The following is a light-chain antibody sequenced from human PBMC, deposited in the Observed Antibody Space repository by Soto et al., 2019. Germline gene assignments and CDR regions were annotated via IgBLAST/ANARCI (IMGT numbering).Light chain of an antibody. Sequence: DIQMTQSPSTLSASVGDRVTITCRASQSVSSWLAWYQQKPGKAPNLLIYKASSLESGVPSRFSGSGSGTEFTLTINSLQPDDFATYYCQQYNTYPSTFGQGTRLDIK. CDR2: KAS. J-gene: IGKJ5*01. CDR3: QQYNTYPST. CDR1: QSVSSW. V-gene: IGKV1-5*03.